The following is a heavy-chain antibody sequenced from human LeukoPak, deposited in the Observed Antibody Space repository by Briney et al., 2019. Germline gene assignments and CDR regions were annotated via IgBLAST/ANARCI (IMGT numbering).Heavy chain of an antibody. J-gene: IGHJ5*02. V-gene: IGHV3-7*01. CDR3: ARDRISAISRGWFDP. D-gene: IGHD2-21*01. CDR2: IKEDGSEK. CDR1: GFSFTSYW. Sequence: GGSLRLSCAASGFSFTSYWMSWVRQAPGKGLEWVANIKEDGSEKYYVDSVKGRFTISRDNAKNSLYLQMSSLRAEDAAVYYCARDRISAISRGWFDPWGQGTLVTVSP.